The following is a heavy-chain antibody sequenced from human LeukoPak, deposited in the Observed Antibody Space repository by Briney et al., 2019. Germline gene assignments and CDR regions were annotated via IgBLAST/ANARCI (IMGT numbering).Heavy chain of an antibody. CDR1: GFTFSSYS. D-gene: IGHD2-2*01. CDR3: ARVLGGYCSGTLCAFDI. V-gene: IGHV3-21*01. CDR2: ISSTSTYI. Sequence: GGSLRLSCAASGFTFSSYSMIWVRQASGKGLEWVSSISSTSTYIYYADSVKGRFTISRDNAKNSLNLQMNSLRAEGTAVYYCARVLGGYCSGTLCAFDIWGQGTMVTVSS. J-gene: IGHJ3*02.